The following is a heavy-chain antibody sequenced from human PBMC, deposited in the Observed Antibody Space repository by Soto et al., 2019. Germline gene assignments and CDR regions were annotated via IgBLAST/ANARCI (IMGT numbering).Heavy chain of an antibody. V-gene: IGHV4-59*11. CDR2: IYYNGNT. CDR1: GGSISNHY. CDR3: TRANWYSEY. D-gene: IGHD7-27*01. J-gene: IGHJ4*02. Sequence: QVQLQESGPGLVKPSETLSLTCSVSGGSISNHYWSWIRQPPGKGLEWIGYIYYNGNTNYNPSLKSRVTISVDTSRNQISLKLTTVTAADTAVYYCTRANWYSEYWGQGTLVTGSS.